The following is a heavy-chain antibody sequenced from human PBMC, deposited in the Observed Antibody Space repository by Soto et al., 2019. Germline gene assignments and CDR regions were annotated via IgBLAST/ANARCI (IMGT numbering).Heavy chain of an antibody. CDR3: ARLYGDYVSGYYYYYYYMDV. V-gene: IGHV4-39*01. J-gene: IGHJ6*03. CDR2: IYYSGST. D-gene: IGHD4-17*01. CDR1: GGSISSSSYY. Sequence: SETLSLTCTVSGGSISSSSYYWGWIRQPPGKGLEWIGSIYYSGSTYYNPSLKSRVTISVDTSKNQFSLKLSSVTAADTAVYYCARLYGDYVSGYYYYYYYMDVWGKGTKVTVSS.